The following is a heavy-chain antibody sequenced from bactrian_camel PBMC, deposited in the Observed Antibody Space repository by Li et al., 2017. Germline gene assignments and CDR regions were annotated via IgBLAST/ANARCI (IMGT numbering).Heavy chain of an antibody. D-gene: IGHD4*01. V-gene: IGHV3S1*01. CDR2: INRAGDST. CDR1: GFTFSSYW. CDR3: ARDLATTIATMVN. Sequence: HVQLVESGGGLVQPGGSLRLSCAASGFTFSSYWMYWVRQAPGKGLEWVSTINRAGDSTYSADSVKGRFTVSRDNAKNTVYLQMNSLKPEDTALYYCARDLATTIATMVNWGQGTQVTVS. J-gene: IGHJ4*01.